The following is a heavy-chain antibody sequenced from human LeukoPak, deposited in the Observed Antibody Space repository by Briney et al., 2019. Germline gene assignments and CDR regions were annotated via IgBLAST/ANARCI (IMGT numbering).Heavy chain of an antibody. J-gene: IGHJ6*04. CDR1: GFTFGDYA. CDR2: IRSKAYGGTT. V-gene: IGHV3-49*04. Sequence: GRSLRLPCTASGFTFGDYAMSWVRQAPGKGLEWVGFIRSKAYGGTTEYAASVKGRFTISRDDSKSIAYLQMNSLKTEDTAVYYCTLPRVYYYYGMDVWGKGTTVTVSS. CDR3: TLPRVYYYYGMDV.